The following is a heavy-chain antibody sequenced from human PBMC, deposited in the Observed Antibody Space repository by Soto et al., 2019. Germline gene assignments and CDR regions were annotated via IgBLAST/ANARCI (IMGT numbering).Heavy chain of an antibody. CDR1: GGSISSSSYY. D-gene: IGHD4-17*01. Sequence: QLQLQESGPGLVKPSETLSLTCTVSGGSISSSSYYWGWIRQPPGKGLEWIGSIYYSGSTYYNPSLKSRVTISVDTSKNQFSLKLSSVTAADTAVYYCARSNLDYGDYWKTFDYWGQGTLVTVSS. CDR2: IYYSGST. CDR3: ARSNLDYGDYWKTFDY. J-gene: IGHJ4*02. V-gene: IGHV4-39*01.